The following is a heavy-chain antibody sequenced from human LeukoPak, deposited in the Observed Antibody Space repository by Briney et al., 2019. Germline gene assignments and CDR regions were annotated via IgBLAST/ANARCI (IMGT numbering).Heavy chain of an antibody. V-gene: IGHV1-46*01. J-gene: IGHJ2*01. CDR2: INPSGGST. CDR1: GYTFTSYY. CDR3: ARALYRQHIVVVNAKNYWYFDL. Sequence: ASVKVSCKASGYTFTSYYMHWVRQAPGQGLEWMGIINPSGGSTSYAQKFQGRVTMTRDMSTSTVYMELSSLRSEDTAVYYCARALYRQHIVVVNAKNYWYFDLWGRGTLVTVSS. D-gene: IGHD2-21*01.